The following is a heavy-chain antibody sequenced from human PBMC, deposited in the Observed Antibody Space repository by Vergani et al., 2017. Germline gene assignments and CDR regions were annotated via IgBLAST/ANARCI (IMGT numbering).Heavy chain of an antibody. CDR2: IKSKTDGGTT. V-gene: IGHV3-15*01. CDR3: TTIASYSGYFDY. J-gene: IGHJ4*02. CDR1: GFTFSNAW. Sequence: EVQLVQSGGGLVQPGGSLRLSCAASGFTFSNAWMSWVRQAPGKGLEWVGRIKSKTDGGTTDYAAPVKGRFTISRDDSKNTLYLQMNSLKTEDTAVYYCTTIASYSGYFDYWGQGTLVTVSS. D-gene: IGHD1-26*01.